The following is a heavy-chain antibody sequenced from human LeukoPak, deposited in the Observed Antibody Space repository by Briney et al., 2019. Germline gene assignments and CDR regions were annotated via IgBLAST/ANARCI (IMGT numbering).Heavy chain of an antibody. Sequence: SGTLSLTCTVSGGSISSYYWSWIRQPPGKGLEWIGYIYYSGSTNFNPSLKSRVTISVDTSKNQFSLKLSSVTPADTAVYYCARGGGPRITFGGSAFDIWGQGTMVTVSS. V-gene: IGHV4-59*08. CDR3: ARGGGPRITFGGSAFDI. CDR2: IYYSGST. CDR1: GGSISSYY. J-gene: IGHJ3*02. D-gene: IGHD3-16*01.